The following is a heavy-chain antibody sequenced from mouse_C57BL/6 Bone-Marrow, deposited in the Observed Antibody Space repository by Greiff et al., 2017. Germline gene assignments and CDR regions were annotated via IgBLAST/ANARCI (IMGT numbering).Heavy chain of an antibody. CDR2: IYPGAGDT. V-gene: IGHV1-80*01. J-gene: IGHJ2*01. CDR1: GYAFSTYW. Sequence: QVQLQQSGAELVKPGASVTLSCKVSGYAFSTYWMNWVKQRPGKGLEWIGQIYPGAGDTNYNGQFKGKATLTAVKSSSTAYMQRSSLTSEDSAVYFCARDWDYFDYWGQGTTLTVSS. CDR3: ARDWDYFDY. D-gene: IGHD4-1*01.